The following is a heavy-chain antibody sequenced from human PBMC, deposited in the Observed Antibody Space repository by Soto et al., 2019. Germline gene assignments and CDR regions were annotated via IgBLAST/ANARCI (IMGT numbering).Heavy chain of an antibody. CDR2: ISAYNGNT. CDR3: ARLYCISTSCYLGMDV. J-gene: IGHJ6*02. Sequence: AAVKVSCKASGYTFTSYGISWVRQAPGQGLEWMGWISAYNGNTNYAQELQGRVTMTTDTSTSTAYMELRSLRSDDTAVYYCARLYCISTSCYLGMDVWGQGTTVTVSS. CDR1: GYTFTSYG. D-gene: IGHD2-2*01. V-gene: IGHV1-18*01.